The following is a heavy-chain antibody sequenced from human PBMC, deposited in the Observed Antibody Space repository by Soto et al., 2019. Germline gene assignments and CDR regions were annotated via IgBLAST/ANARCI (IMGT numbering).Heavy chain of an antibody. CDR2: IRSKAYGGTT. Sequence: GGSLRLSCTASGFTFGDYAMSWFRQAPGKGLEWVGFIRSKAYGGTTEYAASVKGRFTISRDDSKSIAYLQMNSLKTEDTAVYYCTRRLILDTAMSWVPAAGMDTGYWGQGTLVTVSS. D-gene: IGHD5-18*01. J-gene: IGHJ4*02. CDR3: TRRLILDTAMSWVPAAGMDTGY. V-gene: IGHV3-49*03. CDR1: GFTFGDYA.